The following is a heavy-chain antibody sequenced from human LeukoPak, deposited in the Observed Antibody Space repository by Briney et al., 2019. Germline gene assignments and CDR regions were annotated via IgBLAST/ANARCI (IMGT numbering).Heavy chain of an antibody. V-gene: IGHV3-30-3*01. J-gene: IGHJ4*02. CDR1: GFTFSSYA. CDR2: ISYDGSNK. Sequence: GESLRLSCAASGFTFSSYAMHWVCQAPGKGLEWVAVISYDGSNKYYADSVKGRFTISRDNSKNTLYLQMNSLRAEDTAVYYCARSVVGRWLQSAIDYWGQGTLVTVSS. D-gene: IGHD5-24*01. CDR3: ARSVVGRWLQSAIDY.